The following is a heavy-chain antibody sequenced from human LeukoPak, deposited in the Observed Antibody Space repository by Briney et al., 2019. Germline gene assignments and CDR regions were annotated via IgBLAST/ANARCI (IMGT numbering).Heavy chain of an antibody. V-gene: IGHV3-48*01. CDR2: ISSSSSAI. D-gene: IGHD6-13*01. Sequence: QPGGSLRLSCAASGFSFSSYSMNWVRQAPGEGLQWVSYISSSSSAIYYADSMKGRFTISRDNAKNSLYLQMNSLRAEDTAVYYCARDGSSSDYDYWGQGTLVTVSS. J-gene: IGHJ4*02. CDR3: ARDGSSSDYDY. CDR1: GFSFSSYS.